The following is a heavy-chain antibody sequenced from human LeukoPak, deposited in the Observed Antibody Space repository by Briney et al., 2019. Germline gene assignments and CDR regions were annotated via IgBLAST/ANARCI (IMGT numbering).Heavy chain of an antibody. Sequence: PSETLSLTCSVSGDSITTNCYWAWLRQPPGKGLEWIGCIWHSGTTYYTPSLKDRVTISVDTSKNQFSLNLRSMTAADTAVYYCARIFSRGWGPTFAIWGQGTKVTVSS. V-gene: IGHV4-38-2*01. D-gene: IGHD6-19*01. CDR1: GDSITTNCY. CDR3: ARIFSRGWGPTFAI. CDR2: IWHSGTT. J-gene: IGHJ3*02.